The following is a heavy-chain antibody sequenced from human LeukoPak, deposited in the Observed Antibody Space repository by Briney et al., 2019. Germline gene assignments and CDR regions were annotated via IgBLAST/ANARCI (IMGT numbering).Heavy chain of an antibody. J-gene: IGHJ6*03. Sequence: ASVTVSCKASGYTFTGYYMHWVRQAPGQGLEWMGWINPNSGGTNYAQKFQGRVTMTRDTSISTAYMELSRLRSDDTAVYYCACTFPYYYYYYMDVWGKGTTVTVSS. CDR2: INPNSGGT. V-gene: IGHV1-2*02. CDR1: GYTFTGYY. CDR3: ACTFPYYYYYYMDV. D-gene: IGHD2/OR15-2a*01.